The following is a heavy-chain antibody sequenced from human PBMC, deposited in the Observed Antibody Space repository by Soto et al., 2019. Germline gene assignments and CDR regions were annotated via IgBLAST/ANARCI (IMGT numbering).Heavy chain of an antibody. Sequence: SETLSLTCTVSGGSISSSSYYWGWIRQPPGKGLEWIGSIYYSGSTYYNPSLKSRVTISVDTSKNQFPLKLSSVTAADTAVYYCARQCSYDYVWGSSIDPWGQGTLVTVSS. J-gene: IGHJ5*02. CDR2: IYYSGST. CDR1: GGSISSSSYY. V-gene: IGHV4-39*01. D-gene: IGHD3-16*01. CDR3: ARQCSYDYVWGSSIDP.